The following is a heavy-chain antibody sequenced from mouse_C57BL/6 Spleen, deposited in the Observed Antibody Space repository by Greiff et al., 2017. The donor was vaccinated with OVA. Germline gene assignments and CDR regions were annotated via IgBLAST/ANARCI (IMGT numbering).Heavy chain of an antibody. J-gene: IGHJ1*03. CDR3: ARGGHYYGSSYGYFDV. Sequence: EVQLQQSGPELVKPGASVKISCKASGYTFTDYYMNWVKQSHGKSLEWIGDINPNNGGTSYNQKFKGKATLTVDKSSSTAYMELRSLTSEDSAVYYCARGGHYYGSSYGYFDVWGTGTTVTVSS. CDR1: GYTFTDYY. V-gene: IGHV1-26*01. CDR2: INPNNGGT. D-gene: IGHD1-1*01.